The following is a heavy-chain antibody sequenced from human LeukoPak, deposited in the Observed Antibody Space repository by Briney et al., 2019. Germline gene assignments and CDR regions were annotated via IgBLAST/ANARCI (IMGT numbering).Heavy chain of an antibody. CDR3: ARSGGDPLLWFGELLDY. CDR2: IYYSGST. D-gene: IGHD3-10*01. CDR1: GGSISSSSYY. Sequence: PSETLSLTCTVSGGSISSSSYYWGWIRQPPGKGLEWIGSIYYSGSTYYNPSLKSRVTISVDTSKNQFSLKLSSVTAADTAVYYCARSGGDPLLWFGELLDYWGQGTLVTVSS. V-gene: IGHV4-39*01. J-gene: IGHJ4*02.